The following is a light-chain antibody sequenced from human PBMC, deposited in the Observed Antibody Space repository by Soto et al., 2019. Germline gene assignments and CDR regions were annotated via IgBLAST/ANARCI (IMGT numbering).Light chain of an antibody. CDR3: QQYNTYWT. Sequence: DIQMTQSPSTLSASVGDRVTITCRASQSVSTWLAWYQQRPGKAPNLLIYDASSLESGVPSRFSGSGAGTEFTLTLSSLQADDVATYYCQQYNTYWTFGQGTKVEIK. V-gene: IGKV1-5*01. CDR2: DAS. J-gene: IGKJ1*01. CDR1: QSVSTW.